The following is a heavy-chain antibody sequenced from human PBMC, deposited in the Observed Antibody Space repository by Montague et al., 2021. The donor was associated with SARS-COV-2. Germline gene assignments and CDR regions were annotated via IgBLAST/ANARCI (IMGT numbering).Heavy chain of an antibody. CDR1: GFSFSNYA. V-gene: IGHV3-30-3*01. CDR3: ARDAMVWGYGRNEFDY. Sequence: SLRLSCAASGFSFSNYAIHWVRQAPGKGLEWVAIISYGGINKNYAESVKGRFTISRDNSKNTVYLQMNSLRPEDTAVYYCARDAMVWGYGRNEFDYWGQGTLVTVSS. J-gene: IGHJ4*02. D-gene: IGHD3-10*01. CDR2: ISYGGINK.